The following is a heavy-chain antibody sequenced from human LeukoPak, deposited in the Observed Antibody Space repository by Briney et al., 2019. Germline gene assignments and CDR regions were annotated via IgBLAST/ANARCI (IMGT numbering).Heavy chain of an antibody. Sequence: SETLSLTCAVYGGSFSGYYWYWIRQPPGKGLEWIGEINHSGSTNYNPSLKSRVTISVDTSKNQFSLKLSSVTAADTAVYYCARQGMGITMVRGVIKWFDPWGQGTLVTVSS. D-gene: IGHD3-10*01. CDR3: ARQGMGITMVRGVIKWFDP. CDR2: INHSGST. CDR1: GGSFSGYY. J-gene: IGHJ5*02. V-gene: IGHV4-34*01.